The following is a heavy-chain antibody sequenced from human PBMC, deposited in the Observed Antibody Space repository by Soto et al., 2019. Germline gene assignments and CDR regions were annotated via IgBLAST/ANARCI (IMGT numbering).Heavy chain of an antibody. CDR3: ARYTCNYPLRYINWSDP. Sequence: QVQLVQSGAEVKKPGASVKVSCKASGYTFTSYDINWVRQATGQGLEWMGWMNPNSGNTGYAQKLQGRVTMTRNTSISTAYMELSSLRAEDTAVYYCARYTCNYPLRYINWSDPWGQATLVTVSS. CDR2: MNPNSGNT. D-gene: IGHD1-1*01. J-gene: IGHJ5*02. CDR1: GYTFTSYD. V-gene: IGHV1-8*01.